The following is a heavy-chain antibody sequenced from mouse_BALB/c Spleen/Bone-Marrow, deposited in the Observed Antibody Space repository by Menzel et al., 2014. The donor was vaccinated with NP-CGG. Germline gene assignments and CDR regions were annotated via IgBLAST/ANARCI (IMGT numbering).Heavy chain of an antibody. CDR1: GFLFRTFA. CDR2: LNNNGGST. CDR3: ARVYGWYFDV. J-gene: IGHJ1*01. Sequence: EVQLVGPGGGLGRLGGPRKFPCVPSGFLFRTFARSWVGQTQAKRMKLAQTLNNNGGSTYYPDSVKGQFTISRDNAKNTLYLQMSSLKSEDTAMYYCARVYGWYFDVWGAGTTVTVSS. D-gene: IGHD1-1*01. V-gene: IGHV5-6-3*01.